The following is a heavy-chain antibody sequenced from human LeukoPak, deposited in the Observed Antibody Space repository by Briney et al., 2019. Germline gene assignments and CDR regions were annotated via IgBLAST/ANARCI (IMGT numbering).Heavy chain of an antibody. CDR1: GYTFTYYY. V-gene: IGHV1-46*01. J-gene: IGHJ4*02. D-gene: IGHD5-12*01. Sequence: ASVKVSCKASGYTFTYYYMHWVRQAPGQGLEWMGIINPSGGSTSYAQKFQGRVTMTIDTSTSTVYMGLSSLRSEDTAVYYCAKDRGYSGYDFDYWGQGTLVTVSS. CDR3: AKDRGYSGYDFDY. CDR2: INPSGGST.